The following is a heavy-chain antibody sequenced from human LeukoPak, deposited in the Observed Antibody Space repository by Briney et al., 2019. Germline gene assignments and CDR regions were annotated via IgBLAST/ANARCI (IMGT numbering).Heavy chain of an antibody. J-gene: IGHJ4*02. CDR2: ISGSGGST. CDR1: GFTFSSYA. Sequence: GGSLRLSCAASGFTFSSYAMSWVRQAPGKGLEWVSAISGSGGSTYYADSVKGRFTISRDNSKNTPYLQMNSLRAEDTAVYYCAKDRTGYSSSWFDYWGQGTLVTVSS. V-gene: IGHV3-23*01. CDR3: AKDRTGYSSSWFDY. D-gene: IGHD6-13*01.